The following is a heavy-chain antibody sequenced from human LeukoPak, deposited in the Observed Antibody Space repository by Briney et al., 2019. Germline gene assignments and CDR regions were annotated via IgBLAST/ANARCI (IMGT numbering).Heavy chain of an antibody. CDR2: ISGSGVYT. V-gene: IGHV3-23*02. J-gene: IGHJ4*02. D-gene: IGHD3-22*01. Sequence: PGGSLRLPCAASGYTFSNYAMRWVCQAPGKGLEWVSGISGSGVYTFYGDSVKGRFTISRDNSKNTLYLQMNSLRADDTAVYYCAKAKTYYGDIDYWGQGTLVTVSS. CDR3: AKAKTYYGDIDY. CDR1: GYTFSNYA.